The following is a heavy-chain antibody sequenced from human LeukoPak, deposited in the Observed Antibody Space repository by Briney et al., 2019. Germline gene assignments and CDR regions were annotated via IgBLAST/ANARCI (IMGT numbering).Heavy chain of an antibody. Sequence: RSGGSLRLSCVASGFTFSSAWLNWVRQAPGKGLEWVSYISSSSSTIHYADSVKGRFTISRDNAKNSLYLQMNSLRAEDTAVYYCCSYSSNWSLGYWGQGTLVTVSS. CDR2: ISSSSSTI. CDR3: CSYSSNWSLGY. CDR1: GFTFSSAW. V-gene: IGHV3-48*01. J-gene: IGHJ4*02. D-gene: IGHD6-13*01.